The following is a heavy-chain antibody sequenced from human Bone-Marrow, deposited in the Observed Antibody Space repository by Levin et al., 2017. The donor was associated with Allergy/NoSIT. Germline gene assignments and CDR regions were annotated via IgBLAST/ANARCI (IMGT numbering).Heavy chain of an antibody. J-gene: IGHJ4*02. Sequence: GESLKISCKASGYSLNNYVINWVRQAPGQGLEWMGWIDTNTGIPTYAQGFTGRFVFSLDTSVSTVFLEISSLKADDTADYYCARGVWGVYCSSPSRCGGFGYWGQGARVTVSS. CDR3: ARGVWGVYCSSPSRCGGFGY. D-gene: IGHD2-2*01. CDR2: IDTNTGIP. V-gene: IGHV7-4-1*02. CDR1: GYSLNNYV.